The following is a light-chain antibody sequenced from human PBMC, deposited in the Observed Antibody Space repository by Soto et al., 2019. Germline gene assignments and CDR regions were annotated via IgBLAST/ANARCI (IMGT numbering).Light chain of an antibody. Sequence: QSALTQPRSVSGSPGQSVTISCTGTSSDVGGYNYVSWYQQHPGKAPKLMIYDVSKRPSGVPDRFSGSKSGNTASLTISGIQAEDEADYYCCSYAGSDTYVFGTGTKLTVL. CDR3: CSYAGSDTYV. CDR2: DVS. J-gene: IGLJ1*01. CDR1: SSDVGGYNY. V-gene: IGLV2-11*01.